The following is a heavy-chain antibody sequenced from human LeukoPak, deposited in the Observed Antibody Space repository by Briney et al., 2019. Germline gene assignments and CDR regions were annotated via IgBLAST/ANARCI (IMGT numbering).Heavy chain of an antibody. CDR3: AKEGCSGGSCYLAYDY. CDR1: GGSFSGYY. D-gene: IGHD2-15*01. Sequence: SETLSLTCAVYGGSFSGYYWSWIRQPPGKGLEWIGEINHSGSTNYNPSLKSRVTISVDTSKNQFSLKLSSVTATDTAVYYCAKEGCSGGSCYLAYDYWGQGTLVTVSS. V-gene: IGHV4-34*01. J-gene: IGHJ4*02. CDR2: INHSGST.